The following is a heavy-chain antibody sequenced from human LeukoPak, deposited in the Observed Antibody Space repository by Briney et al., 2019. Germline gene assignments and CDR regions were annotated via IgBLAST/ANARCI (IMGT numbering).Heavy chain of an antibody. CDR3: AKDAAACPGYYYYYYMDV. D-gene: IGHD6-6*01. CDR1: GFTFSSYG. CDR2: IRYDGSNK. J-gene: IGHJ6*03. Sequence: PGGSLRLSCAASGFTFSSYGMHWVRQAPGKGLEWVAFIRYDGSNKYYADSVKGRFTISRDNSKNTLYLQMNSLRAEDTAVYYCAKDAAACPGYYYYYYMDVWGEGTTVTVSS. V-gene: IGHV3-30*02.